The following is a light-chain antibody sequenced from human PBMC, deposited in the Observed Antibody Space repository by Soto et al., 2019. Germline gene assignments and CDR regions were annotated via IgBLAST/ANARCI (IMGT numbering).Light chain of an antibody. CDR3: QQYGSSPPYT. CDR1: QSVSSSY. CDR2: GAS. V-gene: IGKV3-20*01. Sequence: EIVLTQSPGTLSLSPGERATLSCRASQSVSSSYLAWYQQKPGQAPRLLIYGASSRATGIPDRFSGSGSGPDFTLTISRLEPEDFRVYYCQQYGSSPPYTFGQGTKLEIK. J-gene: IGKJ2*01.